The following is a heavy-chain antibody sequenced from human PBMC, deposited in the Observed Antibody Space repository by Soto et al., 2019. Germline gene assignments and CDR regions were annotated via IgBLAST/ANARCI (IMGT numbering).Heavy chain of an antibody. V-gene: IGHV4-34*01. CDR3: ASYRYYDFWIGSRHYMDA. CDR1: GGSLSGYF. Sequence: PSETLSLTCAVYGGSLSGYFWSWVRQSPGKGLEWIGEINHSGSTNCNPSRKSRVTISADTSKHQVSLRLSSVTAADSGIYYCASYRYYDFWIGSRHYMDAWGKGTTVTVSS. J-gene: IGHJ6*03. CDR2: INHSGST. D-gene: IGHD3-3*01.